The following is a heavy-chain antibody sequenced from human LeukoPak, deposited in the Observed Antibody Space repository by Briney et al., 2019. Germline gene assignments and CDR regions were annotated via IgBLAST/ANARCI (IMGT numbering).Heavy chain of an antibody. CDR3: ARLDGY. Sequence: SETLSLTCTVSGGSISSHYWSWIRQPPGKGLEWIGYIHYSGSTNYNPSLKSRVTISVDTSKNQFSLKLSSVTAADTAVYYCARLDGYWGQGTLVTVSS. J-gene: IGHJ4*02. D-gene: IGHD5-24*01. CDR2: IHYSGST. V-gene: IGHV4-59*11. CDR1: GGSISSHY.